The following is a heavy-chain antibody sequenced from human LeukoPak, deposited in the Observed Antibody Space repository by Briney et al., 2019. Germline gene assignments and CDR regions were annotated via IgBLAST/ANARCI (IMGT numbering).Heavy chain of an antibody. CDR1: GFTFSSFA. CDR2: IIGTGVGS. J-gene: IGHJ4*02. D-gene: IGHD5-18*01. V-gene: IGHV3-23*01. Sequence: GGSLRLSCAASGFTFSSFAMTWVRQAPGKGLEWVSSIIGTGVGSFYADSVKGRFTISRDNSKNTLYLQMNSLRAEDTAVYYCARAIKGAKGYSYGYVFDYWGQGTLVTVSS. CDR3: ARAIKGAKGYSYGYVFDY.